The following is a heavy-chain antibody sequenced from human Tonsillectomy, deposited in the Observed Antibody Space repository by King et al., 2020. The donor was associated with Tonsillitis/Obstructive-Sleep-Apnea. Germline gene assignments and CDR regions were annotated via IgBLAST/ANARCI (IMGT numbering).Heavy chain of an antibody. J-gene: IGHJ5*02. CDR2: IDPSDSYT. Sequence: VQLVESGAEVKKPGESLSISCKGSGYSFTSYWISWVRQMPGKGLEWMGRIDPSDSYTNYSPSFQGHVTISADKSISTAYLQWSSLKASDTAMYYCARHYDFWSGYYHWFDPWGQGTLVTVSS. CDR3: ARHYDFWSGYYHWFDP. V-gene: IGHV5-10-1*01. D-gene: IGHD3-3*01. CDR1: GYSFTSYW.